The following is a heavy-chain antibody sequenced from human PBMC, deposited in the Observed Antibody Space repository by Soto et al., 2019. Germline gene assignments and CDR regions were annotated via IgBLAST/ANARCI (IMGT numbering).Heavy chain of an antibody. V-gene: IGHV3-9*01. CDR2: ITWNSGHI. D-gene: IGHD3-22*01. CDR1: GFNFDDSA. J-gene: IGHJ4*02. CDR3: AKGRSSMIVVGMDY. Sequence: PGGSLRLSCVASGFNFDDSAMNWVRQVPGKGLEWVSGITWNSGHILYADSVKGRFTISRDNAKKSLYLELNGLRPEDTALYYCAKGRSSMIVVGMDYWGQGPACTVSS.